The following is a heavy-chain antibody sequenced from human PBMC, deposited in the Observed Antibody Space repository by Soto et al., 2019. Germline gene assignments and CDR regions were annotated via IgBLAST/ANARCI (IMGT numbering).Heavy chain of an antibody. D-gene: IGHD2-8*01. V-gene: IGHV3-23*01. J-gene: IGHJ4*02. CDR3: AKNGLDNSPSAIDS. CDR1: RFSFNTFA. Sequence: GGSLRLSCVASRFSFNTFAMSWVRQAPGKGLEWVSSINAGGGNTYYADSVKGRFTVSRDNSKNTLHLQMDTLRAEDTAIYYCAKNGLDNSPSAIDSWGPGTLVTVSS. CDR2: INAGGGNT.